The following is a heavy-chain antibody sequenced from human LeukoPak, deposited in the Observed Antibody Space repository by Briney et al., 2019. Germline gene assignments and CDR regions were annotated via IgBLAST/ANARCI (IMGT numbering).Heavy chain of an antibody. Sequence: PGGSLRLSCAASGFTFSSYSMNWVRQAPGKGLEWVSSISSSSSYIYYADSVKGRFTISRDKAKNSLYLQMNSLRAEDTAVYYCARDISRGYYDSSGPDYWGQGTLVTVSS. CDR1: GFTFSSYS. CDR3: ARDISRGYYDSSGPDY. D-gene: IGHD3-22*01. V-gene: IGHV3-21*01. J-gene: IGHJ4*02. CDR2: ISSSSSYI.